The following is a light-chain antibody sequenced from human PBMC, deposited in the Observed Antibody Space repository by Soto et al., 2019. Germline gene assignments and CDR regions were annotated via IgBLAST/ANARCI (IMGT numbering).Light chain of an antibody. CDR1: QSIGGF. J-gene: IGKJ4*01. CDR3: LQSYSTPLS. V-gene: IGKV1-39*01. CDR2: AAS. Sequence: DIQMTQSPSSLSVSVGDRVTITCRASQSIGGFLNWYQQKLGKAPKLLIYAASSLESGVPSRFSGSGSGTDFTLTISSLQPEDFATYYCLQSYSTPLSFGGGTKVEIK.